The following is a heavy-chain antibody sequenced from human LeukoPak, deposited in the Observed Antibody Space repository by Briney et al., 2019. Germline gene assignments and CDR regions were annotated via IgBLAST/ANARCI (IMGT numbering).Heavy chain of an antibody. Sequence: SQTLSLTCAISGDSVSSNSAAWIWIRQSPSRGLEWLGRTYYRSKWYTEYAVSVKSRITINPDTSKNQFSLQLNSVTPEDTAVYYCARDRSYGYGSHFDYWGQGTLVTVSS. V-gene: IGHV6-1*01. D-gene: IGHD5-18*01. J-gene: IGHJ4*02. CDR3: ARDRSYGYGSHFDY. CDR1: GDSVSSNSAA. CDR2: TYYRSKWYT.